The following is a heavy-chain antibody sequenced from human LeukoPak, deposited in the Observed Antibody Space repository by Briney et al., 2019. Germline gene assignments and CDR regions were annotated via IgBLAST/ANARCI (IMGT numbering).Heavy chain of an antibody. D-gene: IGHD6-6*01. V-gene: IGHV3-7*01. J-gene: IGHJ4*02. CDR3: AKDRPPYSSSSSDY. CDR1: RFTFSIYW. Sequence: GGSLRLSCAAPRFTFSIYWMSWVRQAPGKGLEWVANINQDGSEEYYVDSVEGRFTISRDNAKNSLYLQMNSLRAEDTAVYYCAKDRPPYSSSSSDYWGQGTLVTVSS. CDR2: INQDGSEE.